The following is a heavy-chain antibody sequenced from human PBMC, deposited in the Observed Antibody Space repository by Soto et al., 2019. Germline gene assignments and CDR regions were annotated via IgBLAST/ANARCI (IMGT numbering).Heavy chain of an antibody. V-gene: IGHV1-8*01. CDR3: ARAIRDQLLSDY. CDR1: GYTFTNYD. D-gene: IGHD2-2*01. CDR2: MNPDSANT. J-gene: IGHJ4*02. Sequence: QVQLVQSGAEVKQPGASVKVSCRTSGYTFTNYDVSWVRQATGQRLEWMGWMNPDSANTGYAQKFQGRVTLTRDTARNTAYMELNSLTSEDTAIYYCARAIRDQLLSDYWGQRSLVIVSS.